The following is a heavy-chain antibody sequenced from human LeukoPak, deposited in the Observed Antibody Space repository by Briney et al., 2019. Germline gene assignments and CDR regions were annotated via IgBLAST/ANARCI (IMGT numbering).Heavy chain of an antibody. V-gene: IGHV3-7*01. CDR1: GFTFSSYW. CDR3: ARLESGYSSGWYVGYYMDV. Sequence: GGSLRLSCAASGFTFSSYWMSWVRQAPGKGLEWVANIKQDGSEKYYVDSVKGRFTISRDNAKNSLYLQMNSLRAEDTAVYYCARLESGYSSGWYVGYYMDVWGKGTTVTVSS. CDR2: IKQDGSEK. J-gene: IGHJ6*03. D-gene: IGHD6-19*01.